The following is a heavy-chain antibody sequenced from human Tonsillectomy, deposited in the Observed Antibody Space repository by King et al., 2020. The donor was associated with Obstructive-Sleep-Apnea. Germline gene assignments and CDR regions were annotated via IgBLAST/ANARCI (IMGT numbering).Heavy chain of an antibody. J-gene: IGHJ4*02. CDR1: GGSISSGDYY. Sequence: QLQESGPGLVKPSKTLSLTCAVSGGSISSGDYYWSWIRQPPGKGLEWIGYIYYSGSTYYNPFLKSRVTISLDTSKNQFSLKLSSVTAADTAVYYCARGRYSAYGEIDYWGQGTLVTVSS. D-gene: IGHD5-12*01. CDR2: IYYSGST. CDR3: ARGRYSAYGEIDY. V-gene: IGHV4-30-4*01.